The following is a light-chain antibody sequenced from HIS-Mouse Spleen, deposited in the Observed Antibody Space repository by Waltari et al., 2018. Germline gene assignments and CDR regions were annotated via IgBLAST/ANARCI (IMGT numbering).Light chain of an antibody. V-gene: IGLV3-21*03. Sequence: SYVLTQPPSVSVVPGKTARITCGGNNIGSKSVHWYQQKPGQAPVLVVYGDSDRPSGIPERFSGSNSGNTATLTISRVEAGDEADYYCQVWDSSSDHVVFGGGTKLTVL. J-gene: IGLJ2*01. CDR1: NIGSKS. CDR3: QVWDSSSDHVV. CDR2: GDS.